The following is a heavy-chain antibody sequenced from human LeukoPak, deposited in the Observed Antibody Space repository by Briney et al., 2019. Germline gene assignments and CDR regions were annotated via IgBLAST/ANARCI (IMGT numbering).Heavy chain of an antibody. Sequence: GGSLRLSCAASGFTFSSYAMSWVRQAPGKGLEWVSAISGSGGSTYYADSVKGRFTISRDNAKNSLYLQMNSLRAEDTALYYCAKDRAYYYDSSGTIDYWGQGTLSPSPQ. CDR2: ISGSGGST. CDR1: GFTFSSYA. J-gene: IGHJ4*02. CDR3: AKDRAYYYDSSGTIDY. D-gene: IGHD3-22*01. V-gene: IGHV3-23*01.